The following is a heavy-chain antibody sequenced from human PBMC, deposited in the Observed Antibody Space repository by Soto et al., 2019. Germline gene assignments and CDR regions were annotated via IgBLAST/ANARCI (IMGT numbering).Heavy chain of an antibody. CDR1: GGSISSGGYY. CDR2: IYYSGST. V-gene: IGHV4-61*08. CDR3: ARAPRKQWLVL. Sequence: SETLSLTCTVSGGSISSGGYYWSWIRQPPGKGLEWIGYIYYSGSTNYNPSLKSRVTISVDTSKNQFSLKLSSVTAADTAVYYCARAPRKQWLVLWGQGTLVTVSS. J-gene: IGHJ4*02. D-gene: IGHD6-19*01.